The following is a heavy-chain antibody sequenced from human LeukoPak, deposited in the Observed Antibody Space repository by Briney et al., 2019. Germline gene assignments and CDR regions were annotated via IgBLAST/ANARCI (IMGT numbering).Heavy chain of an antibody. CDR3: ARRLGTVTTHNWFDP. J-gene: IGHJ5*02. V-gene: IGHV4-39*01. Sequence: PSETLSHTCTVSGGSISSGSYYWGWIRQPPGKGLEWIGSIYYSGSTYYNPSLKSRVTISVDTSKNQFSLKLSSVTAADTAVYYCARRLGTVTTHNWFDPWGQGTLVTVSS. CDR2: IYYSGST. CDR1: GGSISSGSYY. D-gene: IGHD4-17*01.